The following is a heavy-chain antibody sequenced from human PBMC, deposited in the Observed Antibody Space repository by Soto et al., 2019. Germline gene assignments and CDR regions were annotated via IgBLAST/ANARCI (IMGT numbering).Heavy chain of an antibody. CDR3: ARALFCSAGSCSPLHRIDV. V-gene: IGHV4-38-2*01. J-gene: IGHJ3*01. CDR1: GYVLRTRFP. D-gene: IGHD2-15*01. CDR2: IYHSGST. Sequence: TSGDSGYVLRTRFPSGWCRQLPGKELEWIGTIYHSGSTYYSPSLKTRVTISVDTSKNQFSLKLSSVTAADTAVYYCARALFCSAGSCSPLHRIDVSAQ.